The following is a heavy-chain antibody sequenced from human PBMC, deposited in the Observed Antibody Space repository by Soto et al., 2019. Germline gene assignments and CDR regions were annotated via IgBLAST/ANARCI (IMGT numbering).Heavy chain of an antibody. CDR2: INHSGST. V-gene: IGHV4-34*01. CDR1: GGSFSGYY. CDR3: ARAWFLDYDYYGMDV. Sequence: PSETLSLTCAVYGGSFSGYYWSWIRQPPGKGLEWIGEINHSGSTNYNPSLKSRVTISVDMSKNQFSLKLSSVTAADTAVYYCARAWFLDYDYYGMDVWGPGTTLTVSS. D-gene: IGHD3-3*01. J-gene: IGHJ6*02.